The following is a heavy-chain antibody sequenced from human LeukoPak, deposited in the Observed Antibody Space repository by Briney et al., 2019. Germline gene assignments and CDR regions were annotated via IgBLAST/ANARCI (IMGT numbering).Heavy chain of an antibody. Sequence: GGSLRLSCAASGFTFDDYAMHWVRQAPGKGLEWVSGISWNSGSIGYADSVKGRFTISRDNAKNSLYLQMYSLRAEDTALYYCAKGVGATFDAFDIWGQGTMVTVSS. CDR3: AKGVGATFDAFDI. J-gene: IGHJ3*02. D-gene: IGHD1-26*01. V-gene: IGHV3-9*01. CDR2: ISWNSGSI. CDR1: GFTFDDYA.